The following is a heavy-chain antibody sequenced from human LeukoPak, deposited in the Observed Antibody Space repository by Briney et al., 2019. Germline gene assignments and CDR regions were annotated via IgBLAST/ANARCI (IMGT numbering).Heavy chain of an antibody. CDR2: IYSGGST. J-gene: IGHJ3*02. Sequence: PGGSLRLSCAASGFTVSSNYMSWVRQAPGKGLEWVSVIYSGGSTYYADSVKGRFTISRDNSKNTLYLQMNSLRAEDTAVYYCASPYDFWSGYYRIGALDIWGQGTMVTVSS. V-gene: IGHV3-53*01. D-gene: IGHD3-3*01. CDR3: ASPYDFWSGYYRIGALDI. CDR1: GFTVSSNY.